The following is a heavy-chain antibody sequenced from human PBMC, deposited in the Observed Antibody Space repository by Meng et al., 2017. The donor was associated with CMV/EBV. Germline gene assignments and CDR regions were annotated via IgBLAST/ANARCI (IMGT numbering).Heavy chain of an antibody. CDR2: MNPNSGNT. CDR1: GYTFTSYD. Sequence: ASVKVSCKASGYTFTSYDINWVRQATGQGLEWMGWMNPNSGNTDYAQKFQVRVTMTRNTSISTAYMELSSLRSEDTAVYYCARGTWGVDWFDPWGQGTLVTVSS. J-gene: IGHJ5*02. CDR3: ARGTWGVDWFDP. V-gene: IGHV1-8*01. D-gene: IGHD3-16*01.